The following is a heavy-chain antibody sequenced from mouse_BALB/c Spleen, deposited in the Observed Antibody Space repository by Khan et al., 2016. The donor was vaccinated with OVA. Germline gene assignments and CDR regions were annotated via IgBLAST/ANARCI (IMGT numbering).Heavy chain of an antibody. CDR1: GFTFSSFV. CDR3: ANGNYGWFAY. V-gene: IGHV5-9-1*01. J-gene: IGHJ3*01. CDR2: ISSAGTYT. D-gene: IGHD2-1*01. Sequence: EVELVESGGGLVKTRGSLKLSCAASGFTFSSFVMSWVRQTPEKRLEWVATISSAGTYTYYLDSVRGRFTISRDNAKNTLYLQMNSLRSEDTAMYYCANGNYGWFAYWGQGTLVT.